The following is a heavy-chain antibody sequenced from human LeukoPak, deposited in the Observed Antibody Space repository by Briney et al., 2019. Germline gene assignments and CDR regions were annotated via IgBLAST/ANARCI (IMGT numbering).Heavy chain of an antibody. V-gene: IGHV4-34*01. D-gene: IGHD5-18*01. CDR3: ARGGYSYGYGFGDYFDY. J-gene: IGHJ4*02. CDR1: GGSFSGYY. Sequence: SETLSLTCAVHGGSFSGYYWSWIRQPPGKGLEWIGEINHSGSTNYNPSLKSRVTISVDTSKNQFSLKLSSVTAADTAVYYCARGGYSYGYGFGDYFDYWGQGTLVTVSS. CDR2: INHSGST.